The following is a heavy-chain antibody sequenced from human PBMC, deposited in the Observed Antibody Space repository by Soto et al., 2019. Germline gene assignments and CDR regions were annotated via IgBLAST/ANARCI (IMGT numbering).Heavy chain of an antibody. V-gene: IGHV1-69*06. D-gene: IGHD2-15*01. CDR1: RGTCSSYA. J-gene: IGHJ6*02. Sequence: SVPVSCKASRGTCSSYASSCVLRARWQWRDWMGGIIPICGTANYAQKFQGRVTITADNSTSTAYMELSSLRSEDTDVYYCARDHCSGGSCYLETYYYYGMDVWGQGTTVTVSS. CDR3: ARDHCSGGSCYLETYYYYGMDV. CDR2: IIPICGTA.